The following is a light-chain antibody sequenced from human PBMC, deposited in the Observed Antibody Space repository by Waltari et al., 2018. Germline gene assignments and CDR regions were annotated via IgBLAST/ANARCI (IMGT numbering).Light chain of an antibody. V-gene: IGKV1-39*01. Sequence: DVQMTQSPSSLSASVGDTVTITCRASQRISRYFNWFQQKPGKAPKLLIFAASSLERDVPSRFSGSGSGTDFTLTISGLQPDDFATYYCQQTFSSPWTFGQGTTVEIK. CDR2: AAS. CDR1: QRISRY. J-gene: IGKJ1*01. CDR3: QQTFSSPWT.